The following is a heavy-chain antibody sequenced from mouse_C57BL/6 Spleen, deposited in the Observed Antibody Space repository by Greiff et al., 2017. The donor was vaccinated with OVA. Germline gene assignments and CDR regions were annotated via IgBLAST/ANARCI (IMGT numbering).Heavy chain of an antibody. CDR3: GRHDYFDY. CDR2: ISSGGSYT. Sequence: EVMLVESGGDLVKPGGSLKLSCAASGFTFSSYGMSWVRQTPDKRLEWVATISSGGSYTYYPDSVKGRFTISRDKAKNTLYLQMSSLKSEDTAMYYCGRHDYFDYWGQGTTLTVSS. V-gene: IGHV5-6*01. J-gene: IGHJ2*01. CDR1: GFTFSSYG.